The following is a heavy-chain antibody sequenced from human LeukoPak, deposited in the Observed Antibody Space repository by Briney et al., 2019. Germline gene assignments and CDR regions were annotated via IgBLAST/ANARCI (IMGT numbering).Heavy chain of an antibody. Sequence: GGSLRLSCAASGFIFRSYAMSWVRQAPGKGLEWVSGVSGSGRTTYYADSVKGRFTASRVNSRDTLYLQMDSLSAEDTAVYYCTKDMSFGQSYFHCWGQGTLVTVSS. D-gene: IGHD3/OR15-3a*01. V-gene: IGHV3-23*01. J-gene: IGHJ4*02. CDR3: TKDMSFGQSYFHC. CDR1: GFIFRSYA. CDR2: VSGSGRTT.